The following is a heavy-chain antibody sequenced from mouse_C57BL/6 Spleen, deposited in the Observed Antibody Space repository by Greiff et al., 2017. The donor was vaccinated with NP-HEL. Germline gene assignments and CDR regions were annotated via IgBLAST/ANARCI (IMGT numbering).Heavy chain of an antibody. Sequence: QVQLKESGPELVKPGASVKISCKASGYAFSSSWMNWVKQRPGKGLEWIGRIYPGDGDTNYNGKFKGKATLTADKSSSTAYMQLSSLTSEDSAVYFCARSNWVPFAYWGQGTLVTVSA. CDR3: ARSNWVPFAY. CDR1: GYAFSSSW. CDR2: IYPGDGDT. D-gene: IGHD4-1*02. V-gene: IGHV1-82*01. J-gene: IGHJ3*01.